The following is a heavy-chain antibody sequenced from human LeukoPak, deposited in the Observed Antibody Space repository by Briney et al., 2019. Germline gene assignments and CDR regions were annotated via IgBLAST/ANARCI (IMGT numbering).Heavy chain of an antibody. CDR1: GYTFTGYY. V-gene: IGHV1-2*06. CDR3: ARGQQWRGLEGYFDY. D-gene: IGHD6-19*01. CDR2: INPNSGGT. Sequence: ASVKVSCKASGYTFTGYYMHWVRQAPGQGLEWMGRINPNSGGTNYAQKFQGRVTMTRDTSTSTVYMELSSLRSEDTAVYYCARGQQWRGLEGYFDYWGQGTLVTVSS. J-gene: IGHJ4*02.